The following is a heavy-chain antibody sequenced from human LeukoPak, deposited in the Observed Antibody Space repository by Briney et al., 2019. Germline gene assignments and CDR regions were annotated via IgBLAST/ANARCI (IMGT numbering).Heavy chain of an antibody. V-gene: IGHV4-59*01. CDR2: LDYTGST. Sequence: SETLSLTCGVSGGSISTYYWSWIRQPPGKGLELIGYLDYTGSTKYNPSLKSRVTISVDPSKKQFSLKLSSVTAADTAVYYCVGSHRKIRDFINAYNFYIDVWGKGTTVTISS. CDR3: VGSHRKIRDFINAYNFYIDV. D-gene: IGHD3-10*01. CDR1: GGSISTYY. J-gene: IGHJ6*03.